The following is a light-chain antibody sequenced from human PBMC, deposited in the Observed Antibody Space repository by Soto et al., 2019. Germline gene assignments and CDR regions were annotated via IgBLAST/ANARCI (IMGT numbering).Light chain of an antibody. V-gene: IGKV1-17*01. CDR3: QQYYSYPWT. Sequence: DIQMTQSPSSLSASVGDRVTITCRASQGIGNKLGWYQQKPGKAPKRLIYAASTLQSGVPSRFSGSGSGTDFTLTISCLQSEDFATYYCQQYYSYPWTFGQGTKVEIK. CDR2: AAS. CDR1: QGIGNK. J-gene: IGKJ1*01.